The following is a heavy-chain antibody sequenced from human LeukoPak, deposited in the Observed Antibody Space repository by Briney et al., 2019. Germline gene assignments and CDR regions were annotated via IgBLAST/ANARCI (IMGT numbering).Heavy chain of an antibody. Sequence: AASVKVSCKASGYTFTSYYMHWVRQAPGQGLEWMGIINPSGGNSNYAQKFQGRVTMTRDTSTTTVYMELSSLRSDDTAVYYCAREGVGATNDYWGQGTLVTVSS. D-gene: IGHD1-26*01. CDR1: GYTFTSYY. V-gene: IGHV1-46*01. CDR2: INPSGGNS. CDR3: AREGVGATNDY. J-gene: IGHJ4*02.